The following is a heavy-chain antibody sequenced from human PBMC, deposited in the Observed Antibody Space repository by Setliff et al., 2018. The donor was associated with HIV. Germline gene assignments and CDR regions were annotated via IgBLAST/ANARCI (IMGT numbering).Heavy chain of an antibody. CDR1: GGSISSSSYY. CDR3: ASPKERYYYGSGTNVREYYGMDV. CDR2: IYYSGTT. Sequence: KPSETLSLTCTVSGGSISSSSYYWGWIRQPPGKGLEWIGSIYYSGTTYYNPSLKSRITISVDTSKNQFSLKANSVTAADTAVYYCASPKERYYYGSGTNVREYYGMDVWGQGTTVTVSS. J-gene: IGHJ6*02. V-gene: IGHV4-39*07. D-gene: IGHD3-10*01.